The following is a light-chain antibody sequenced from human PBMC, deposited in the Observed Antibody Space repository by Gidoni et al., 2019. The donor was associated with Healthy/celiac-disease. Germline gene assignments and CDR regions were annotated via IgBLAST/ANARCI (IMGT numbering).Light chain of an antibody. CDR2: GAS. CDR1: QSVSSN. Sequence: IAMTHSPATLPVSPWERATLACRARQSVSSNLAWYQQKPGQAPRLLIYGASTRAAGIPARFSGSGSGTEFTLTISSLQSEDFAVYYSKQYTTWTFGQGTKVEIK. V-gene: IGKV3-15*01. CDR3: KQYTTWT. J-gene: IGKJ1*01.